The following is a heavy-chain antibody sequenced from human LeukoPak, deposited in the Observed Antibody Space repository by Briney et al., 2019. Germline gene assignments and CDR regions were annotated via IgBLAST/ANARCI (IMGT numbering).Heavy chain of an antibody. D-gene: IGHD1-7*01. CDR3: AKPTGTTVNAFDY. Sequence: GGSLRLSCAASGFTFSSYSMNWVRQAPGKGLEWVSSIRGSGSNTYYGDSVKGRFTISRDNSKNTLYLQMNSLRAEDTAVYYCAKPTGTTVNAFDYWGQGTLVTVSS. CDR1: GFTFSSYS. J-gene: IGHJ4*02. V-gene: IGHV3-23*01. CDR2: IRGSGSNT.